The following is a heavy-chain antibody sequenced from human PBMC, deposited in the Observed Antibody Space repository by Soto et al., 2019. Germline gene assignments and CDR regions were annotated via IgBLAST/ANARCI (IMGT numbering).Heavy chain of an antibody. J-gene: IGHJ6*02. Sequence: ASVKVSCKASGYTFTSYGISWVRQAPGQGLEWMGWISAYNGNTNYAQKLQGRVTMTTDTSTSTAYMELRSLRSDDTAVYYCARGNRPVVTAYPYYDGKYVWGQGTTVTVSS. V-gene: IGHV1-18*01. CDR2: ISAYNGNT. CDR3: ARGNRPVVTAYPYYDGKYV. D-gene: IGHD2-21*02. CDR1: GYTFTSYG.